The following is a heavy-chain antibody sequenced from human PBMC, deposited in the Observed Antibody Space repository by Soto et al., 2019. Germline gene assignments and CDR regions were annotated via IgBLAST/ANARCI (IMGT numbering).Heavy chain of an antibody. Sequence: GWSLRLSCRASVFTFSSCAMSWVRRAPGKGLEWVSGISGGGKNTYYADSVKGRVAISRDNSRNILYLQMNSLRVEDTALYYCAKSEGGVSGPVDYWGQGILVTVSS. J-gene: IGHJ4*02. CDR3: AKSEGGVSGPVDY. V-gene: IGHV3-23*01. D-gene: IGHD1-26*01. CDR1: VFTFSSCA. CDR2: ISGGGKNT.